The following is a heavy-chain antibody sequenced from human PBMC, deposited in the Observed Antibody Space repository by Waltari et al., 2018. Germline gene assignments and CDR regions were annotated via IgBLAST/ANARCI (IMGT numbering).Heavy chain of an antibody. CDR2: ISSSSSYI. V-gene: IGHV3-21*01. Sequence: EVQLVESGGGLVKPGGSLRLSCAASGFTFSSYSMNWVRQAPGKGLEWVSSISSSSSYIDYADSVKGRFTISRDNAKNSLYLQMNSLRAEDTAVYYCARDPHYYGSGSFDYWGQGTLVTVSS. J-gene: IGHJ4*02. CDR1: GFTFSSYS. CDR3: ARDPHYYGSGSFDY. D-gene: IGHD3-10*01.